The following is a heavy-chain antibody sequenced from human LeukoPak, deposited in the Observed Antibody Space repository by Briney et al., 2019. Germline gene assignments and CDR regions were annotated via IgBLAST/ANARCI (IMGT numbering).Heavy chain of an antibody. J-gene: IGHJ4*02. Sequence: ASVKVSCKASGYTFTGYYMHWVRQAPGQGLEWMGWINPNSGGTNYAQKFQGRVTMTRDTSISTAYMELSRLRSDDTAVYYCARSRRITIFGVVISYFGYWGQGTLVTVSS. D-gene: IGHD3-3*01. CDR2: INPNSGGT. CDR1: GYTFTGYY. V-gene: IGHV1-2*02. CDR3: ARSRRITIFGVVISYFGY.